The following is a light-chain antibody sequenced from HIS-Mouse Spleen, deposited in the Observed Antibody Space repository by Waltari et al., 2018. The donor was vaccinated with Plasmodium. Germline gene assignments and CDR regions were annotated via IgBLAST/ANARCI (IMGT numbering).Light chain of an antibody. J-gene: IGLJ2*01. CDR2: DDS. CDR3: QVWDSSSDHPV. V-gene: IGLV3-21*02. Sequence: SYVLTQPPSVSVAPRQQARITCGGNNIGRKSLHWYQPKPGQAPALVVSDDSDRPSGIPERFSGSNSGNTATLTISRVEAGDEADYYCQVWDSSSDHPVFGGGTKLTVL. CDR1: NIGRKS.